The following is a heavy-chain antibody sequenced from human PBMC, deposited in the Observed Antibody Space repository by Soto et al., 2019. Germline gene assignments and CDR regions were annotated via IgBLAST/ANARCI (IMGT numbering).Heavy chain of an antibody. V-gene: IGHV1-69*02. CDR2: IIPILGIA. J-gene: IGHJ5*02. Sequence: SVKVSCKASGGTFSSYTISWVRQAPGQGLEWMGRIIPILGIANYAQKFQGRVTITADKSTSTAYMELSSLRSEDTAVYYCARDYYYYGSGSYYPTWGQGTLVTVSS. CDR3: ARDYYYYGSGSYYPT. D-gene: IGHD3-10*01. CDR1: GGTFSSYT.